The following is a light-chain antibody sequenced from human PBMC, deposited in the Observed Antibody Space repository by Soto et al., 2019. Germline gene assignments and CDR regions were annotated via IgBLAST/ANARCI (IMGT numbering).Light chain of an antibody. CDR3: QQYGSTPPLT. CDR2: GAS. Sequence: EVVLTQSPGTLSLSPGERATLSCRASESVSNSFLAWYKQKPGQAPRLLMYGASNRATGIPDRFSGSGSGTDFTLTISRLEPEDFPIYDCQQYGSTPPLTFGGGTKVEMK. J-gene: IGKJ4*01. CDR1: ESVSNSF. V-gene: IGKV3-20*01.